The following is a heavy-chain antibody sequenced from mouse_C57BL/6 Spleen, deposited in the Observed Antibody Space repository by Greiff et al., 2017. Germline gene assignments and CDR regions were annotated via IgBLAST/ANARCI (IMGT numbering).Heavy chain of an antibody. CDR2: ISSGGDYI. J-gene: IGHJ1*03. V-gene: IGHV5-9-1*02. CDR1: GFTFSSYA. D-gene: IGHD1-1*01. CDR3: TRDYYGSSSRSWYFDV. Sequence: EVKVVESGEGLVKPGGSLKLSCAASGFTFSSYAMSWVRQTPEKRLEWVAYISSGGDYIYYADTVKGRFTISRDNARNTLYLEMSSLKSEDTAMYYCTRDYYGSSSRSWYFDVWGTGTTVTVSS.